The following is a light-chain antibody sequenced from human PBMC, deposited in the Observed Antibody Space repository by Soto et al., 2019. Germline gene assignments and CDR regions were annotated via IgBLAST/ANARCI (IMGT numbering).Light chain of an antibody. V-gene: IGKV3-20*01. CDR3: KQYGSSPPIS. Sequence: EIVLTQSPGTLSLSPGERATLSCRASQSVSSSYLAWYQQKPGQAPRLLIYGASSRATGIPDRFSGSGSGTDFTLTISSLEPEDFAAYSCKQYGSSPPISLGGGTKGDIK. CDR2: GAS. J-gene: IGKJ4*01. CDR1: QSVSSSY.